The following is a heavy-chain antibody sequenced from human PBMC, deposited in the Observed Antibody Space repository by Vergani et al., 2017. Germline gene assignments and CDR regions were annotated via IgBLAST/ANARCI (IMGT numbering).Heavy chain of an antibody. CDR3: ARVSVEGDYTFDY. CDR2: ISYNGGNQ. CDR1: GFKFSNFG. J-gene: IGHJ4*02. D-gene: IGHD3-3*01. Sequence: QVQLVESGGNLVQPGRSLRLSCAAAGFKFSNFGMHWVRQVPGKGLEWVAFISYNGGNQYYADSVQGRFTISRDNTKNILYLQMNSLKTEDTAVYYCARVSVEGDYTFDYWGQGTLVTVSS. V-gene: IGHV3-33*05.